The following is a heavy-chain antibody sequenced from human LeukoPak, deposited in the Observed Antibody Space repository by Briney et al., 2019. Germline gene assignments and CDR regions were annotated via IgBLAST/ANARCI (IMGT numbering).Heavy chain of an antibody. J-gene: IGHJ6*03. D-gene: IGHD6-13*01. CDR1: GFTSSSYA. CDR3: ARAQQDRIPQQQLVLYYYYYYMDV. Sequence: GGSLRLSCAASGFTSSSYAMHWVRQAPGKGLEWVAVISYDGSNKYYADSVKGRFTISRDNSKNTLYLQMNSLRAEDTAVYYCARAQQDRIPQQQLVLYYYYYYMDVWGKGTTVTVSS. V-gene: IGHV3-30-3*01. CDR2: ISYDGSNK.